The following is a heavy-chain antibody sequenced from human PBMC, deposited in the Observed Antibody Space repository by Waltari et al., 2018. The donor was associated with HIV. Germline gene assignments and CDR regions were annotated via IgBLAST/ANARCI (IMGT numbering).Heavy chain of an antibody. J-gene: IGHJ6*02. CDR1: GYTFSAYA. Sequence: VQLVQSGAEVKRPGASVRVSCTSSGYTFSAYAINWVRQAPGQGLEWMGWINNYDDQTNFAEKFQGRVTMTTDTSKSTAYMELRSLRSDDTAVYFCARGVALVRGVKIRGHMDVWGQGTTVTVSS. CDR2: INNYDDQT. D-gene: IGHD3-10*01. V-gene: IGHV1-18*01. CDR3: ARGVALVRGVKIRGHMDV.